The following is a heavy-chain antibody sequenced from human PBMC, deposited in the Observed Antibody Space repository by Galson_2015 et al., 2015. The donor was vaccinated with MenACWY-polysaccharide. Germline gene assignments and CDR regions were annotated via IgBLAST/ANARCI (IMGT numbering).Heavy chain of an antibody. CDR2: IKKDGSEK. D-gene: IGHD4-23*01. CDR3: ARVRGPTVATWYFDY. CDR1: GLTFSNWW. J-gene: IGHJ4*02. Sequence: SLRLSCAASGLTFSNWWMTWVRQAPGKGLEWVASIKKDGSEKYYVDSVKGRFTISRDNDKNSGFLQMNSLRDEDTGVYYCARVRGPTVATWYFDYWGQGTLVTVSS. V-gene: IGHV3-7*01.